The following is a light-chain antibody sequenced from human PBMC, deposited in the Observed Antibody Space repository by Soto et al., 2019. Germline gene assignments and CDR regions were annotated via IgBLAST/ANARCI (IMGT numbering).Light chain of an antibody. CDR3: QQSYSTLTWT. Sequence: DIQMTPSPSSLSASVGDRVTITCRASQSISSYLNWYQQKPGKAPKLLIYAASSLQSGVPSRFSGSGSGTDFTLTISSLQPEDFATYYCQQSYSTLTWTGGQGTKVGIK. CDR2: AAS. V-gene: IGKV1-39*01. J-gene: IGKJ1*01. CDR1: QSISSY.